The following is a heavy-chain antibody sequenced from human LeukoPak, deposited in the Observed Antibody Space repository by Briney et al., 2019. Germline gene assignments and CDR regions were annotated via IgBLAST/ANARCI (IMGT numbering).Heavy chain of an antibody. D-gene: IGHD3-22*01. CDR3: ARDRYDSSGYYYRYFDY. J-gene: IGHJ4*02. CDR1: GFTFSSYS. Sequence: PGGSLRLSCAASGFTFSSYSMNWVRQAPGKGLEWVSSISSSSSYIYYADSVKGRFTISRDNAKNSLYLQVNSLRAEDTAVYYCARDRYDSSGYYYRYFDYWGQGTLVTVSS. CDR2: ISSSSSYI. V-gene: IGHV3-21*01.